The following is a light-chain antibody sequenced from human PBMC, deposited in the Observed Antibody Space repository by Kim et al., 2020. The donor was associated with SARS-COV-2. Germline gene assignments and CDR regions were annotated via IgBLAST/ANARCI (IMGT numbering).Light chain of an antibody. CDR1: ENIVRW. Sequence: ASVGDKGTITCRASENIVRWLAWYQQKPRKAPKSLISDASDLQSGVPSRFSGSGSGTEFTLTINNLQPDDFATYYCHQYNGYPYTFGQGTKVDIK. CDR2: DAS. J-gene: IGKJ2*01. V-gene: IGKV1-5*01. CDR3: HQYNGYPYT.